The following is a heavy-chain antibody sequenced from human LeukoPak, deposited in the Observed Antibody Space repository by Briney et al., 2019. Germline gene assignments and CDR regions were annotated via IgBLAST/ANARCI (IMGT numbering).Heavy chain of an antibody. D-gene: IGHD2-2*01. Sequence: ASVKVSCKASGYTFTGYYMHWVRQAPGQGLEWMGWINPNSGGTNYAQKFQGRVTMTRDTSISTAYMELSRLRSDDTAVYYCARDELACSSTSCYGPAGGDYWGQGTLVTVSS. CDR2: INPNSGGT. CDR3: ARDELACSSTSCYGPAGGDY. CDR1: GYTFTGYY. V-gene: IGHV1-2*02. J-gene: IGHJ4*02.